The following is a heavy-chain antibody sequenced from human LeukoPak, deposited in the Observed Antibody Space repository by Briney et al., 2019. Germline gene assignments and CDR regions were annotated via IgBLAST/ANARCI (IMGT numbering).Heavy chain of an antibody. J-gene: IGHJ4*02. V-gene: IGHV1-18*01. D-gene: IGHD3-10*01. Sequence: ASVKVSCKASGYTFTSYGISWVRQAPGQGLEWMGWISAYNGNTNYAQKLQGRVTITRDTSASTAYMELSSLRSEDTAVYYCARLSITMVRGVMTYYFDHWGQGTLVTVSS. CDR2: ISAYNGNT. CDR1: GYTFTSYG. CDR3: ARLSITMVRGVMTYYFDH.